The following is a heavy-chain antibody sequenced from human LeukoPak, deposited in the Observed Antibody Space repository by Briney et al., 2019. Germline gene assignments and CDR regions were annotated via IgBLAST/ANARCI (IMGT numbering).Heavy chain of an antibody. CDR1: GGSISSGGYY. CDR2: IYYSGST. Sequence: PSETLSLTCTVSGGSISSGGYYWSWIRQPPGKGLEWIGSIYYSGSTYYNPSLKSRVTISVDTSKNQFSLKLSSVTAADTAVYYCARHTRIPAAMGEGYYYYMDVWGKGTTVTVSS. J-gene: IGHJ6*03. D-gene: IGHD2-2*01. V-gene: IGHV4-39*01. CDR3: ARHTRIPAAMGEGYYYYMDV.